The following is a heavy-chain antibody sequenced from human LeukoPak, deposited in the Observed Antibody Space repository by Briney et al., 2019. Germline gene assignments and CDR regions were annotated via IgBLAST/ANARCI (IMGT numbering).Heavy chain of an antibody. CDR1: GGTFSSYA. V-gene: IGHV1-69*04. D-gene: IGHD1-26*01. CDR2: IIPILGIA. CDR3: AKLERLSGSYPYFDY. Sequence: ASVKVSCKASGGTFSSYAISWVRQAPGQGLEWMGRIIPILGIANYAQKFQGRVTITADKSTSTAYMELNSLRAEDTAVYYCAKLERLSGSYPYFDYWGQGTLVTVSS. J-gene: IGHJ4*02.